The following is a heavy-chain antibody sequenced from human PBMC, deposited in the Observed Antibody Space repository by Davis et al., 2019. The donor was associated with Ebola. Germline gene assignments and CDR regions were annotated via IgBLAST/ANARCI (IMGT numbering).Heavy chain of an antibody. CDR1: GYNFTLYG. CDR2: ISGYNGNT. D-gene: IGHD3-3*02. Sequence: ASVKVSYKTSGYNFTLYGISWVRQAPGEGLQWMGWISGYNGNTNYAQKFRGRVTLTTDTSTSTGYMELRSLTSDDTAVYYCVRVGASGSFLPEFDYWGQGTLVTVSS. J-gene: IGHJ4*02. V-gene: IGHV1-18*01. CDR3: VRVGASGSFLPEFDY.